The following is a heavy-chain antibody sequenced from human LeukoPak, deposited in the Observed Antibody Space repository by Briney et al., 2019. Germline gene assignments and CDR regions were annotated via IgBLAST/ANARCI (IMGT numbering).Heavy chain of an antibody. D-gene: IGHD1-26*01. J-gene: IGHJ3*02. CDR1: GGSITNYY. Sequence: PSETLSLTCSVSGGSITNYYWSWIRQPPGKGLEWIGYSFYSGGTNYNPSLKSRVTISVDTSKKQISLKLNSVTAADTDVYYCAGIVGPRHDAFDIWGQGTMVTVSS. CDR2: SFYSGGT. V-gene: IGHV4-59*01. CDR3: AGIVGPRHDAFDI.